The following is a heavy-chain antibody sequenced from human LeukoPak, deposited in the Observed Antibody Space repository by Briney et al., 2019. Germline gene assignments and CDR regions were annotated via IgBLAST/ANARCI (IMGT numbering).Heavy chain of an antibody. CDR2: ISSSGSTI. Sequence: GGSLRLSCAASGFTFSTYAMHWVRQAPGKGLEWVSYISSSGSTIYYADSVKGRFTISRDNAKNSLYLQMNSLRAEDTAVYYCAELGITMIGGVWGKGTTVTISS. V-gene: IGHV3-48*03. D-gene: IGHD3-10*02. CDR1: GFTFSTYA. CDR3: AELGITMIGGV. J-gene: IGHJ6*04.